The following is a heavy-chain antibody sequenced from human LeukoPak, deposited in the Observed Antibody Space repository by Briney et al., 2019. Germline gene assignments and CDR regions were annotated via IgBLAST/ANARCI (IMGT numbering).Heavy chain of an antibody. D-gene: IGHD3-3*01. V-gene: IGHV4-38-2*02. CDR1: GYSISSGYY. CDR2: IYHSGST. Sequence: PSETLSLTCTVSGYSISSGYYWGWIRQPPGKGLEWIGSIYHSGSTYYNPSLKSRVTISVDTSKNQFSLKLSSVTAADTAVYYCARVVHDFWSGYYFDYWGQGTLVTVSS. J-gene: IGHJ4*02. CDR3: ARVVHDFWSGYYFDY.